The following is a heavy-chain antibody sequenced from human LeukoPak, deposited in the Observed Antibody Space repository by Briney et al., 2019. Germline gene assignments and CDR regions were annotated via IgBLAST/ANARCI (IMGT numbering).Heavy chain of an antibody. CDR2: IRSNGGDT. CDR3: AKGGYTTWFDP. Sequence: GGSLTLSCPASGFTFSSYSMTWVRQPPWKGGEWVSSIRSNGGDTYYADSGKGRFTITRDNAKNTLYLEMNSLRAEDTAVYYCAKGGYTTWFDPWGQGTLVTVSS. V-gene: IGHV3-23*01. D-gene: IGHD2-15*01. CDR1: GFTFSSYS. J-gene: IGHJ5*02.